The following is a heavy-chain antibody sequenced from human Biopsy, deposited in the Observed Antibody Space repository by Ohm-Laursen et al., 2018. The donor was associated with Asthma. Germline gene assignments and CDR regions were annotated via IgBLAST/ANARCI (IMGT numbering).Heavy chain of an antibody. CDR1: GGTFINYA. Sequence: GASVKVSCKASGGTFINYAIHWVRQAPGQRLEWMGWINAGNGNTKYSQKFQGRVSITRDTSASTAYMELRSLRSEDTAAYYCARTYYDFLTGQVKDAFGIWGQGTMVTVSS. D-gene: IGHD3-9*01. J-gene: IGHJ3*02. V-gene: IGHV1-3*01. CDR3: ARTYYDFLTGQVKDAFGI. CDR2: INAGNGNT.